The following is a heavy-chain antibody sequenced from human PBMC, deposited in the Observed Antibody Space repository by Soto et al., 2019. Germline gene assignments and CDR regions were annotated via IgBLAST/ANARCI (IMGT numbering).Heavy chain of an antibody. CDR2: IIPHFGPA. V-gene: IGHV1-69*06. Sequence: QVQLVQSGAEVKKPGSSVKVSCKASGDSFNTDGVNWVRQAPGQGLEWVGGIIPHFGPATYPQKFQGRATITADTPTNTVFMEVHRLTSDDTAIYYCARGALLDGHNYFALDVWGQGTSVTVSS. D-gene: IGHD3-10*01. CDR1: GDSFNTDG. J-gene: IGHJ6*02. CDR3: ARGALLDGHNYFALDV.